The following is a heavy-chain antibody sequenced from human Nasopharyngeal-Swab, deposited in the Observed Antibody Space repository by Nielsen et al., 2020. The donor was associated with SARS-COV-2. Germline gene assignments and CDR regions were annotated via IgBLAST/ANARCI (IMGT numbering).Heavy chain of an antibody. Sequence: SETLSPTCSVSGDSILNKNYYWGWVRQPPVKGLEWIGNIYYSGSTYYNPHLKSRLTISVDTSQPQFSLKPNSVTAADTAVYFCAKVEDTPSKFDYWGQGLLVTVSS. D-gene: IGHD5-24*01. CDR3: AKVEDTPSKFDY. V-gene: IGHV4-39*01. CDR1: GDSILNKNYY. J-gene: IGHJ4*02. CDR2: IYYSGST.